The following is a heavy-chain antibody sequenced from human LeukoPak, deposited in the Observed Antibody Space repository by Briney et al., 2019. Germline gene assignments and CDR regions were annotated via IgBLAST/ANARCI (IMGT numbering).Heavy chain of an antibody. V-gene: IGHV3-48*03. CDR3: ARGGYSSSWYSAIDY. CDR2: ISSSGSTI. J-gene: IGHJ4*02. Sequence: GGSLRLSCAASGFTFSSYEMNWVRQAPGKGLEWVSYISSSGSTIYYADSVRGRFTISRDNAKNSLYLQMNSLRAEDTAVYYCARGGYSSSWYSAIDYWGQGTLVTVSS. CDR1: GFTFSSYE. D-gene: IGHD6-13*01.